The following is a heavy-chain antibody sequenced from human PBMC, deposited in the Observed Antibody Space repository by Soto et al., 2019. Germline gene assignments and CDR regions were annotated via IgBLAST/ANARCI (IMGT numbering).Heavy chain of an antibody. CDR3: ARIRAPGIAVAGYNYYYGMDV. CDR1: GFSLSTSGMC. J-gene: IGHJ6*02. Sequence: GSGPTLVKPTQTLTLTCTFSGFSLSTSGMCVSWIRQPPGKALEWLALIDWDDDKYYSTSLKTRLTISKDTSKNQVVLTMTNMDPVDTATYYCARIRAPGIAVAGYNYYYGMDVWGQGTTVTVSS. CDR2: IDWDDDK. V-gene: IGHV2-70*01. D-gene: IGHD6-19*01.